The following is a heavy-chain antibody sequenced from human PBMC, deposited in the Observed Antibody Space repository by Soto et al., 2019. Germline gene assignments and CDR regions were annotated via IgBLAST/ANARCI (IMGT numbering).Heavy chain of an antibody. CDR1: GGSVSSGSYY. J-gene: IGHJ4*02. CDR3: ARVSPYDGS. V-gene: IGHV4-61*01. CDR2: IYYSGST. D-gene: IGHD3-16*01. Sequence: SETLSLTCTVSGGSVSSGSYYWSWIRQPPGKGLEWIGYIYYSGSTNYNPSLKSRVTISVDTSKNQFSLKLSSVTAADTAVYYCARVSPYDGSWGQGTLVTVSS.